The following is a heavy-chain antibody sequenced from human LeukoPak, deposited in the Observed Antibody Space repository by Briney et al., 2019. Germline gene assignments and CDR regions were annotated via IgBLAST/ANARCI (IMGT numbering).Heavy chain of an antibody. CDR1: GFTFSSYA. CDR2: ISSNGGGT. CDR3: ARGYCSTTSCSFDY. V-gene: IGHV3-64*01. Sequence: GGSLRLSCAASGFTFSSYAMHWVRQAPGMGLEFVSAISSNGGGTYYANSVKGRFTISRDNSKNTLYLQMGSLRAEDMAVYYCARGYCSTTSCSFDYWGQGTLVTVSS. D-gene: IGHD2-2*01. J-gene: IGHJ4*02.